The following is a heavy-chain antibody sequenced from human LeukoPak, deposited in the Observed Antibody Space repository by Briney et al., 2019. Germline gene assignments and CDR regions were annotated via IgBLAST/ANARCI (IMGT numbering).Heavy chain of an antibody. J-gene: IGHJ4*02. Sequence: PSETLSLTCTVSGGSISSGGYYWSWIRQPPGKGLEWIGYIYHSGSTYYNPSLKSRVTISVDRSKNQFSLKLSSVTAADTAVYYCASAMVRGVYIYWGQGTLVTVSS. V-gene: IGHV4-30-2*01. CDR1: GGSISSGGYY. CDR2: IYHSGST. CDR3: ASAMVRGVYIY. D-gene: IGHD3-10*01.